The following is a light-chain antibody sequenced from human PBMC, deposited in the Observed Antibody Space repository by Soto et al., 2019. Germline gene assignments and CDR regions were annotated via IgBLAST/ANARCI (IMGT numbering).Light chain of an antibody. CDR2: KAS. CDR3: QQYNTYSRT. J-gene: IGKJ1*01. CDR1: QSISTY. Sequence: DIQMTQSPATLSVTERDRVAITSRASQSISTYLAWYQQKPGKAPKLLIYKASSVESGVPSRFSGSGSGAEFTLTISSLQPDDFATYYCQQYNTYSRTFGQGTKVDIK. V-gene: IGKV1-5*03.